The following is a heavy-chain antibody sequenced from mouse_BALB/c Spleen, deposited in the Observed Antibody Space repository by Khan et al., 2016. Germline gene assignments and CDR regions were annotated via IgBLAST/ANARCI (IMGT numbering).Heavy chain of an antibody. CDR2: IRNKANGYTT. CDR1: GFTFTDYY. D-gene: IGHD2-3*01. CDR3: ARDGYYPYAMDY. J-gene: IGHJ4*01. Sequence: EVELVESGGDLVQPGGSLRLSCATSGFTFTDYYMSWVRQSPGKALEWLGFIRNKANGYTTEYSASVKGRFTISRDNFQSILYLQMNTLRAEDSATYYCARDGYYPYAMDYWGQGTSVTVSS. V-gene: IGHV7-3*02.